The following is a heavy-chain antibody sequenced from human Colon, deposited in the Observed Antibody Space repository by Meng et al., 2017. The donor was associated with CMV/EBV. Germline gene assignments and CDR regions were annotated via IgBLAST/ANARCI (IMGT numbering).Heavy chain of an antibody. CDR3: ARQVRNDGRFDH. J-gene: IGHJ4*02. CDR1: GLNIRTKY. V-gene: IGHV3-66*02. Sequence: GGSLRLSCEVSGLNIRTKYMSWVRQAPGKRLEWVAVSYADGSTNYADFARGRFTISRDSSKNTVYLQMSSVRIDDTAVYYCARQVRNDGRFDHWGQGTL. CDR2: SYADGST.